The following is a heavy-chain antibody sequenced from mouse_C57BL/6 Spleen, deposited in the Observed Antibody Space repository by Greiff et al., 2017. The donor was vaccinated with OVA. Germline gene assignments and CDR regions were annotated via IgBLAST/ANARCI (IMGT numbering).Heavy chain of an antibody. CDR2: IYPGDGDT. D-gene: IGHD2-5*01. Sequence: QVQLQQSGPELVKPGASVKISCKASGYAFSSSWMNWVKQRPGKGLEWIGRIYPGDGDTNYNGKFKGKATLTADKSSSTAYMQLSSLTSEDSAVYFCARSGSNYSLGYWGQGTLVTVSA. J-gene: IGHJ3*01. V-gene: IGHV1-82*01. CDR1: GYAFSSSW. CDR3: ARSGSNYSLGY.